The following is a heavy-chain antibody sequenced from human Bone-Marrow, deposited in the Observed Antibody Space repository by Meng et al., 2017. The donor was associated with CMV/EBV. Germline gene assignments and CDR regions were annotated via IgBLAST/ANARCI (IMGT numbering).Heavy chain of an antibody. CDR1: GSTFSGSA. V-gene: IGHV3-30-3*01. CDR3: ARDLSGGGMDY. D-gene: IGHD3-16*01. J-gene: IGHJ4*02. CDR2: ISYDGNNK. Sequence: GESLKISCAASGSTFSGSAMHWVRQAPGKGLEWVAVISYDGNNKYHTDSVKGRFTISRDNSKNTLYLQMDTLRPEDTAVYYCARDLSGGGMDYWGQGTLVTVSS.